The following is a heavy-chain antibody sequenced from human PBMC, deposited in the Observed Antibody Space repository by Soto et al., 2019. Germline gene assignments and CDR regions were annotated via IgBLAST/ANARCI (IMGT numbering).Heavy chain of an antibody. V-gene: IGHV3-74*01. D-gene: IGHD5-18*01. Sequence: EVQLVESGGGLVQPGGSLRLSCAASGLIFSNYWMHWVRQAPGKGLVWVSRIKGDGSSTTYADSVKGRFTISRDNAENMLYLQMNSLGAEDTAVYYCAAYRHGCFYVWGQGTLVTVSS. CDR1: GLIFSNYW. CDR2: IKGDGSST. CDR3: AAYRHGCFYV. J-gene: IGHJ4*02.